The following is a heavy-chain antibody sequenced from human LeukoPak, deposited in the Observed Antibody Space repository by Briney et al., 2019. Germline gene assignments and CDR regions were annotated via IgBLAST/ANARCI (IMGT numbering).Heavy chain of an antibody. CDR2: ISGSGDST. CDR3: VRSAAVRGMDF. J-gene: IGHJ6*02. V-gene: IGHV3-23*01. Sequence: PGGSLRLSCTGSGFIFDTHTLTWVRQAPGKGLEWVASISGSGDSTNYGDSVKGRFTISRDNFKRTVHLEMSNLRADDTAMYYCVRSAAVRGMDFWGLGTTVMVSS. CDR1: GFIFDTHT. D-gene: IGHD1-14*01.